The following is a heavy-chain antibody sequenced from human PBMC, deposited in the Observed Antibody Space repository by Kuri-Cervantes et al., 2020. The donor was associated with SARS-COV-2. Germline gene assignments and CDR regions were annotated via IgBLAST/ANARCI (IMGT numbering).Heavy chain of an antibody. V-gene: IGHV4-39*07. J-gene: IGHJ6*03. D-gene: IGHD5-18*01. CDR2: INHSGST. Sequence: ESLKISCTVSGGSISSSSYYWSWIRQPPGKGLEWIGEINHSGSTNYNPSLKSRVTISVDTSKNQFSLKLSSVTAADTAVYYCARGRGYSYGFSNYYMDVWGKGTTVTVSS. CDR1: GGSISSSSYY. CDR3: ARGRGYSYGFSNYYMDV.